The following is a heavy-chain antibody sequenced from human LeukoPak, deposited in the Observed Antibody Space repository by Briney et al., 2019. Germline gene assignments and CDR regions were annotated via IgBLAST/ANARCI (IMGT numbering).Heavy chain of an antibody. CDR3: AIPQFGADY. J-gene: IGHJ4*02. Sequence: SETLSLTCAVYGGSFSGYYWSWIRQPPGKGLEWIGEINHSGSTNYNPSLKSRVTISVDTSKNQFSLKLSSVTAADTAVSYCAIPQFGADYWGQGTLVTVSS. V-gene: IGHV4-34*01. CDR2: INHSGST. CDR1: GGSFSGYY. D-gene: IGHD3-10*01.